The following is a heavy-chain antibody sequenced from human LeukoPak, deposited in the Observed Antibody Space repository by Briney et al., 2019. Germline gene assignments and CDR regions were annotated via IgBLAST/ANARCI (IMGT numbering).Heavy chain of an antibody. D-gene: IGHD3-22*01. CDR1: GYTFTSYG. CDR2: ISVYNGNT. CDR3: ASQRKDYYYDSSGYYFGAFDI. V-gene: IGHV1-18*01. J-gene: IGHJ3*02. Sequence: ASVKVSCKASGYTFTSYGISWVRQAPGQGLEWMGWISVYNGNTNFAQKLQGRVTMTTDTSTSTAYMELRSLRSDDTAVYYCASQRKDYYYDSSGYYFGAFDIWGQGTMVTVSS.